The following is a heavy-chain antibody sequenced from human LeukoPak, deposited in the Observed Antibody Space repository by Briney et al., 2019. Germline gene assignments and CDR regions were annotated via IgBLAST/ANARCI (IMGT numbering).Heavy chain of an antibody. CDR2: ISYDGSNK. V-gene: IGHV3-30*03. CDR3: ARDPEPGYSYGSQPPPFDY. CDR1: GFTFSSHG. Sequence: GGSLRLSCAASGFTFSSHGMHWVRQAPGKGLEWVAVISYDGSNKYYADSVKGRFTISRDNAKNSLYLQMNSLRAEDTAVYYCARDPEPGYSYGSQPPPFDYWGQGTLVTVSS. D-gene: IGHD5-18*01. J-gene: IGHJ4*02.